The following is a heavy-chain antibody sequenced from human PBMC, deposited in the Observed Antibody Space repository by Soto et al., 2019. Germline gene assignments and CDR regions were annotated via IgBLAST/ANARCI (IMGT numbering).Heavy chain of an antibody. CDR2: INHSGST. D-gene: IGHD3-16*02. Sequence: PSETLSLTCAVYGGSFSGYYWSWIRQPPGKGLEWIGEINHSGSTNYNPSLKSRVTISVDTSKNQFSLKLSSVTAADTAVYYCARTDYVWGSYRSYYYGMDVWGQGTTVTVSS. CDR3: ARTDYVWGSYRSYYYGMDV. CDR1: GGSFSGYY. V-gene: IGHV4-34*01. J-gene: IGHJ6*02.